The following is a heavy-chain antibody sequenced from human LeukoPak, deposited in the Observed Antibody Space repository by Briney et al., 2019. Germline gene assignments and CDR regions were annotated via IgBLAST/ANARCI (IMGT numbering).Heavy chain of an antibody. D-gene: IGHD6-19*01. CDR2: VCHTGST. CDR3: AREMTYIGGWGPFDY. Sequence: PSETLSLTCTVSDGSISGYCWDWIRQPPGKGLEWIGYVCHTGSTNSNPSLKSRVTLSVDTSKNQFSLRLTSVTAADTAVYFCAREMTYIGGWGPFDYWGPGALLTVSS. CDR1: DGSISGYC. J-gene: IGHJ4*02. V-gene: IGHV4-59*01.